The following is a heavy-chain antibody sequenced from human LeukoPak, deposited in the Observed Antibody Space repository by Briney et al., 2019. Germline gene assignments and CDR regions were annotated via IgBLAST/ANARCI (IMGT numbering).Heavy chain of an antibody. CDR2: INAGNGNT. Sequence: ASVKVSCKASGYTFTAYYMHWVRQAPGQRLEWMGWINAGNGNTKYSQEFQGRVTITRDTSASTAYMELSSLRSEDMAVYYCARAGVYYDYDWGSYRPQYYFDYWGQGTLVTVSS. D-gene: IGHD3-16*02. J-gene: IGHJ4*02. CDR3: ARAGVYYDYDWGSYRPQYYFDY. CDR1: GYTFTAYY. V-gene: IGHV1-3*03.